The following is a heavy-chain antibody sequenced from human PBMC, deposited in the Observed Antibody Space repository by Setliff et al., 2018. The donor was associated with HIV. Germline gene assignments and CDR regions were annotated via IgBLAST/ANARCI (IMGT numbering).Heavy chain of an antibody. CDR1: GAPTSRDNYF. CDR2: IYNSGGT. V-gene: IGHV4-31*03. J-gene: IGHJ4*02. D-gene: IGHD5-12*01. Sequence: SETLSLTCSVTGAPTSRDNYFWGWIRQHPGKGLEWIGYIYNSGGTYYNPSLKSRITMSIDTSKNQFSLKLNSVTAADTAKYYCAHDVVAEWGVSRASPLDYWGQGTLVTVSS. CDR3: AHDVVAEWGVSRASPLDY.